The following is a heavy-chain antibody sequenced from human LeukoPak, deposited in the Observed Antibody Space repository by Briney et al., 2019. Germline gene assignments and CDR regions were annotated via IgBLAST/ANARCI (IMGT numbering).Heavy chain of an antibody. D-gene: IGHD3-22*01. CDR3: ARAIDSRGYQYKGFDP. Sequence: PSQTLSLTCTVSGGSISSGSYYWSWLRQPAGKGLEWIGRIYATGRTNYNPSLKNRVTISLDTSKNQFSLKLSSVTAADTAVYYCARAIDSRGYQYKGFDPWGQGTLVTVSS. CDR1: GGSISSGSYY. J-gene: IGHJ5*02. CDR2: IYATGRT. V-gene: IGHV4-61*02.